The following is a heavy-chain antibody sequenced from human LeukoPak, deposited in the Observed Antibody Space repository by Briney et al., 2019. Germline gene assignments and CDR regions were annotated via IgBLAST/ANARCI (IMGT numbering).Heavy chain of an antibody. J-gene: IGHJ2*01. Sequence: SETLSLTCTVSGGSISSYYWNWIRQPPGKGLEWIGFIYYSGSTNYNPSLKSRVTISVDTSKNQFSLKLSSVTAADTAVYYCARSHGGDDWYFDLWGRGTLVTVSS. CDR2: IYYSGST. V-gene: IGHV4-59*08. CDR1: GGSISSYY. CDR3: ARSHGGDDWYFDL. D-gene: IGHD2-21*02.